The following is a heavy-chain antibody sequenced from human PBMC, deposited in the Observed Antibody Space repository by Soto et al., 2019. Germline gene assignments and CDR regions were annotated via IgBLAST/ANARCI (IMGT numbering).Heavy chain of an antibody. CDR1: GGSISDDY. CDR3: ASSHAGAHITAAVH. V-gene: IGHV4-59*03. D-gene: IGHD6-13*01. Sequence: PSETLSLTCTVSGGSISDDYWSWIRQPPGKGLEWIAFIHFSGTSNYNPSLTSRVTISVDTSKNQFSLKLSSVTAADTAVYYCASSHAGAHITAAVHWGQGTLVTVSS. J-gene: IGHJ4*02. CDR2: IHFSGTS.